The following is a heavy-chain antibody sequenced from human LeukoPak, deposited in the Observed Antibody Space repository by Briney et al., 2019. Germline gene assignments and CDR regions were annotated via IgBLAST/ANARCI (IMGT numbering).Heavy chain of an antibody. J-gene: IGHJ6*02. CDR2: IYYSGSI. D-gene: IGHD3-3*01. V-gene: IGHV4-59*01. CDR1: GGSISSYY. CDR3: ARGARIPDYDFWSGLVGMDV. Sequence: SETLSLTCSVSGGSISSYYWSWTRQPPGKGLEWIGCIYYSGSINYNPPLKSRVTISVDTSKNQFSLKLSSVTAADTAVYYCARGARIPDYDFWSGLVGMDVWGQGTTVTVSS.